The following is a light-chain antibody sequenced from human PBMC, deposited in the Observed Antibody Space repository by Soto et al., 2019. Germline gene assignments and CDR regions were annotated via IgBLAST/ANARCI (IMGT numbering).Light chain of an antibody. J-gene: IGKJ1*01. Sequence: DIRITQSPSSVSASVGDRVTISCRATQSISNFLAWYQQKPGKAPKLLIYDASTLESGVPSRFRGSGSGTEFTLTISSLQPDDFATYYCQQYNSYSWTFGQGTKVDI. V-gene: IGKV1-5*01. CDR2: DAS. CDR3: QQYNSYSWT. CDR1: QSISNF.